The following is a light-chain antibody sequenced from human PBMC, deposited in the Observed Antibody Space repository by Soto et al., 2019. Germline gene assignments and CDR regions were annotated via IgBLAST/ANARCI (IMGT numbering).Light chain of an antibody. V-gene: IGKV1-9*01. CDR2: GAS. Sequence: DIQMTQSPATLSASDGDSVTITCRASQGITSYLAWYQQKPGKAPNLLIYGASTLQSGVPSRFSGSGSGTDFTLTISSLQAEDFTTYYCQQTRIYPSTFGGGTKVDIK. CDR1: QGITSY. CDR3: QQTRIYPST. J-gene: IGKJ4*01.